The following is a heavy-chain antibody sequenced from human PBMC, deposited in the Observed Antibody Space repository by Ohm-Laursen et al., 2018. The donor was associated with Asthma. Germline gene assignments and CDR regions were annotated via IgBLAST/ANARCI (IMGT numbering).Heavy chain of an antibody. J-gene: IGHJ4*02. Sequence: SLRLSCVPSGFTFDEYAMHWVRQTPGRGLEWVSGISWNSLRVDYADSVKGRFTISRDNAKNYLCLQMNSLRAEDTAFYFCTKDRDLEYVVSLASSAFDSWGQGTLVTVTS. CDR2: ISWNSLRV. CDR3: TKDRDLEYVVSLASSAFDS. CDR1: GFTFDEYA. D-gene: IGHD2/OR15-2a*01. V-gene: IGHV3-9*01.